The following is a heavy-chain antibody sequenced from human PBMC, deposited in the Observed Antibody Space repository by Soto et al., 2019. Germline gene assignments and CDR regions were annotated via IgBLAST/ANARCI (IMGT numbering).Heavy chain of an antibody. D-gene: IGHD1-26*01. Sequence: SETLSLTCGINYGSWSGYYRTWIRQAPGRGLEWIGEVSHSGSTNYSPSLKSRVSISIDRSKKQFSLRLISVTAADTAVYYCARWPHAGEGSGHAYYIGLDVWGQGTMVNVSS. J-gene: IGHJ6*02. CDR2: VSHSGST. CDR3: ARWPHAGEGSGHAYYIGLDV. CDR1: YGSWSGYY. V-gene: IGHV4-34*01.